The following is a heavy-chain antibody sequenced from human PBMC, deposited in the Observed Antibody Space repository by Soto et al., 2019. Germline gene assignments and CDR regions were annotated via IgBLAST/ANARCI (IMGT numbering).Heavy chain of an antibody. D-gene: IGHD1-26*01. CDR3: AKEWLLRRANYAFDI. CDR2: ISWNSGSI. CDR1: GFTFDDYA. V-gene: IGHV3-9*01. J-gene: IGHJ3*02. Sequence: GGSLRLSCAASGFTFDDYAMHWVRQAPGKGLEWVSGISWNSGSIGYADSVKGRFTISRDNAKNSLYLQMNSLRAEDTALYYCAKEWLLRRANYAFDIWGQGTMVTVSS.